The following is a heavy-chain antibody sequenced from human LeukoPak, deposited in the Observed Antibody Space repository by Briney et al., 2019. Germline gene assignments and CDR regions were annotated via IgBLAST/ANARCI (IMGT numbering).Heavy chain of an antibody. D-gene: IGHD3-22*01. CDR3: ASTTYYYDSSGYYSGDYYYYMDV. CDR1: GGSISSYY. CDR2: IYTSGST. Sequence: PSETLSLTCTVSGGSISSYYWSWIRQPPGKGLEWIGYIYTSGSTNYNPSLKSRVTISVDTSKNQFSLKLSSVTAADTAVYYCASTTYYYDSSGYYSGDYYYYMDVWGKGTTVTVSS. J-gene: IGHJ6*03. V-gene: IGHV4-4*09.